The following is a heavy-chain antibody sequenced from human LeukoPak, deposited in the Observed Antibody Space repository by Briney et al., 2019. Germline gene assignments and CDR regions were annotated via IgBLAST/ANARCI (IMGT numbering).Heavy chain of an antibody. Sequence: SVKVSCKASGGTFSSYAISWVRQAPGQGLEWMGGIIPIFGTANYAQKFQGRVTITADESTSTAYMELSSLRCEYTAVTYCARVPADIVVVVAENWFDPWSQGTLVPVSS. D-gene: IGHD2-15*01. J-gene: IGHJ5*02. CDR2: IIPIFGTA. V-gene: IGHV1-69*13. CDR3: ARVPADIVVVVAENWFDP. CDR1: GGTFSSYA.